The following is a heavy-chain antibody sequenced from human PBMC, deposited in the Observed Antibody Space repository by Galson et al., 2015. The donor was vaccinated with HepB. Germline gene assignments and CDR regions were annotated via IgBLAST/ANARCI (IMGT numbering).Heavy chain of an antibody. Sequence: SVKVSCKASGFTFSNSAVQWVRQARGQGLEWIGWMVVGGGNTNYAQHLQGRLTITRDMSTGTAYMEVTSLRSEDTAVYYCAAESYSSGCCKYDYWGQGTLVTVS. CDR1: GFTFSNSA. V-gene: IGHV1-58*01. J-gene: IGHJ4*02. D-gene: IGHD6-25*01. CDR3: AAESYSSGCCKYDY. CDR2: MVVGGGNT.